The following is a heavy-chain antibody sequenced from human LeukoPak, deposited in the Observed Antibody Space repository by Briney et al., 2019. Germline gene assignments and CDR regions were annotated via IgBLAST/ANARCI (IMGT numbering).Heavy chain of an antibody. V-gene: IGHV4-4*07. J-gene: IGHJ5*02. D-gene: IGHD3-9*01. CDR3: GRGAYDVLTAAHYIWCEP. CDR2: ITGSGST. Sequence: SKSLSLTCRVSGDSINIYYWFWVRQPAGKGLEWIGRITGSGSTNYNPSLKSRLTTLVNNYKNQFFQMQISVAAADSTVYYCGRGAYDVLTAAHYIWCEPWGQGTLVIVSS. CDR1: GDSINIYY.